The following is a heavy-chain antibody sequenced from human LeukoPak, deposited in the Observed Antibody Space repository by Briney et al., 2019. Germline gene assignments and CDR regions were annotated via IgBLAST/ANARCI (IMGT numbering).Heavy chain of an antibody. V-gene: IGHV3-30*18. D-gene: IGHD4-23*01. CDR2: ISYDGSNK. Sequence: GSLRLSCAASGFTFSSYGMHWVRQAPGKGLEWVAVISYDGSNKYYADSVKGRFTISRDNSKNTLYLQMNSLRPEDTAVYYCAKGRVGTAHFDYWVQGTLVTVSA. CDR1: GFTFSSYG. J-gene: IGHJ4*02. CDR3: AKGRVGTAHFDY.